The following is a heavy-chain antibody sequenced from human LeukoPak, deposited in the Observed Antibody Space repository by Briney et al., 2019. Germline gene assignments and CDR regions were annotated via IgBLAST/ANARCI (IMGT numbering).Heavy chain of an antibody. CDR3: ARLTSGLDS. J-gene: IGHJ4*02. V-gene: IGHV3-13*04. CDR2: IRPTGDT. Sequence: GGSLRLSCAASGFXFSNYDMHWVRQAAGKGLEWVSAIRPTGDTYYPGSVKGRFTISREDATNSLYLQMNNLRAGDTAVYYCARLTSGLDSWGQGTLVTVSS. D-gene: IGHD6-19*01. CDR1: GFXFSNYD.